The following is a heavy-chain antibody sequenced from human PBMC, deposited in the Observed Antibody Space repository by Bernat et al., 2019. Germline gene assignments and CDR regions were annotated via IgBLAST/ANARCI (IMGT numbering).Heavy chain of an antibody. CDR2: ILYDGSNQ. Sequence: HVQLVESGGGVVQPGRSLRLSCAASGFTFRSHGMHWVRQAPGKGLEWVAVILYDGSNQYYGDFVKGRFTISRDNSKNILYLQMNSLRAEETAVYYCERDSSGWWAPDCWGQGTLVTVSS. D-gene: IGHD6-19*01. V-gene: IGHV3-33*05. J-gene: IGHJ4*02. CDR3: ERDSSGWWAPDC. CDR1: GFTFRSHG.